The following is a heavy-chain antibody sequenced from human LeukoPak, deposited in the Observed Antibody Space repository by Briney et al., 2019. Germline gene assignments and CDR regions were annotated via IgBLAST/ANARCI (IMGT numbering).Heavy chain of an antibody. Sequence: GASVKVSCKASGYTFTSYAMHWVRQAPGQRLEWMGWIDAGNGNTKYSQKFQGRVTITRDTSASTAYMELSSLRSEDTAVYYCARLAAIAAAGTFSYYYGMDVWGQGTTVTVSS. D-gene: IGHD6-13*01. V-gene: IGHV1-3*01. CDR1: GYTFTSYA. CDR2: IDAGNGNT. J-gene: IGHJ6*02. CDR3: ARLAAIAAAGTFSYYYGMDV.